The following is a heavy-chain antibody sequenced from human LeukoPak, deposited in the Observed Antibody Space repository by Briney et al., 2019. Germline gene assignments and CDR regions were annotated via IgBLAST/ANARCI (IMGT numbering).Heavy chain of an antibody. Sequence: SETLSLTCTVPGGSISAYYWSWIRQPPRKGLEWIGHIYYTGSTNSNPSLRSRVTISVDMSKNQFSLRLSSVTAADTALYYCAKGYYNSALGRFDYWGQGTLVTASS. CDR1: GGSISAYY. CDR3: AKGYYNSALGRFDY. D-gene: IGHD2/OR15-2a*01. CDR2: IYYTGST. J-gene: IGHJ4*02. V-gene: IGHV4-59*01.